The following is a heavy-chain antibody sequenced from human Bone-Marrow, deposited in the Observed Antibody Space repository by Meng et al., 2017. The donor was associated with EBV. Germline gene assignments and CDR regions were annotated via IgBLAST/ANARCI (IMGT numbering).Heavy chain of an antibody. Sequence: EVQVLGSGGGLVQPGGSLMLSCAASGFTFSSYAMSWVRQAPGKGLEWVANIKQDGSEKYYVDSVKGRFTISRDNAKNSLYLQMNSLRAEDTAVYYCARDWAAAMDYWGQGTLVTVSS. D-gene: IGHD6-13*01. CDR1: GFTFSSYA. V-gene: IGHV3-7*01. CDR3: ARDWAAAMDY. CDR2: IKQDGSEK. J-gene: IGHJ4*02.